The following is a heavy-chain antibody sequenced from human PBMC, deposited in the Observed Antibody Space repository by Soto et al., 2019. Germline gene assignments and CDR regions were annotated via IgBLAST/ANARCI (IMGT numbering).Heavy chain of an antibody. CDR2: VYSGGTT. Sequence: EVQLVEAGGGLVQPGGSLRLSCAASGFTVSTYYMNWVRQAPGEGLEWVSVVYSGGTTYYADYVRGRFTISRDNSKSTLFLQMNSLRAEDTAVYYWARGRSASSDFDSWGQGTLVTVSS. V-gene: IGHV3-66*01. J-gene: IGHJ4*02. D-gene: IGHD3-10*01. CDR1: GFTVSTYY. CDR3: ARGRSASSDFDS.